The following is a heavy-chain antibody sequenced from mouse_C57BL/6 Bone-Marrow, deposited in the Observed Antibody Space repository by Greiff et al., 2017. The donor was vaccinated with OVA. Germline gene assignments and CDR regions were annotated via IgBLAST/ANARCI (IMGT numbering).Heavy chain of an antibody. V-gene: IGHV1-54*01. CDR3: ARRGVGRRGFDY. Sequence: VQLQESGAELVRPGTSVKVSCKASGYAFTNYLIEWVKQRPGQGLEWIGVINPGSGGTNYNEKFKGKATLTADKSSSTAYMQLSSLTSEDSAVYYCARRGVGRRGFDYWGQGTTLTVSS. CDR1: GYAFTNYL. J-gene: IGHJ2*01. CDR2: INPGSGGT. D-gene: IGHD6-1*01.